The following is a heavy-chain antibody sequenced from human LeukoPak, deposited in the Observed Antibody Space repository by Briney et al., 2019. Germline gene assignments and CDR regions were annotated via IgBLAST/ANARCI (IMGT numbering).Heavy chain of an antibody. CDR1: GYTFTSYG. V-gene: IGHV1-18*01. Sequence: ASVKVSCKASGYTFTSYGISWVRQAPGQGREWMGWISAYNGNTNYAQKLQGRVTMTTDTSTSTAYMELRSLRSDDTAVYYCARDLLRITMVRGVISGNWFDPWGQGTLVTVSS. J-gene: IGHJ5*02. D-gene: IGHD3-10*01. CDR3: ARDLLRITMVRGVISGNWFDP. CDR2: ISAYNGNT.